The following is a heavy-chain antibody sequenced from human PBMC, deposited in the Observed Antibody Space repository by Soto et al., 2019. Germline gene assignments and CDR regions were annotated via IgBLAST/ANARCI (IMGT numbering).Heavy chain of an antibody. D-gene: IGHD5-12*01. J-gene: IGHJ4*02. CDR3: ARARDGYNSDFDY. Sequence: ASVKVSCKASGGTFSSYAISWVRQAPGQGLEWMGGIIPIFGTANYAQKFQGRVTITADKSTSTAYMELSSLRSEDTAVYYCARARDGYNSDFDYWGQGTLVTVSS. CDR1: GGTFSSYA. V-gene: IGHV1-69*06. CDR2: IIPIFGTA.